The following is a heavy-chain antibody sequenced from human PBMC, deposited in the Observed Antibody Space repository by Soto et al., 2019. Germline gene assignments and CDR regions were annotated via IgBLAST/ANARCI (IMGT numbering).Heavy chain of an antibody. CDR1: GYTFTSHD. CDR3: ARAGDFGNYVEAFDI. J-gene: IGHJ3*02. CDR2: MNPNTGDT. D-gene: IGHD2-21*02. V-gene: IGHV1-8*01. Sequence: QVPLVQSGAEVKKPGASVKVSCKASGYTFTSHDIDWVRQAPGQGPEWMGWMNPNTGDTGYAQKVQGRVTMTRNTSKSTAYMELSSLTSEDTAVYYCARAGDFGNYVEAFDIWGQGTMVTVSS.